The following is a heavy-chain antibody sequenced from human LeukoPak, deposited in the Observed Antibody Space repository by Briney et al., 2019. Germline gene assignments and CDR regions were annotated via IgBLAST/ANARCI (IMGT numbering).Heavy chain of an antibody. J-gene: IGHJ4*02. CDR3: ARDVDTAMPYYFDY. CDR1: GFTFSSYS. Sequence: GGSLRLSCAASGFTFSSYSMNWVRQAPGKGLEWVSYISSSSSTIYYADSVKGRFTISRDNAKNSLYLQMNSLRAEDTAVYYCARDVDTAMPYYFDYWGQGTLVTVSS. D-gene: IGHD5-18*01. V-gene: IGHV3-48*04. CDR2: ISSSSSTI.